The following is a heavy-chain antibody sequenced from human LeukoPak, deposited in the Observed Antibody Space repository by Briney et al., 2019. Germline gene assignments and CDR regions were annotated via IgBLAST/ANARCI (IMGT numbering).Heavy chain of an antibody. V-gene: IGHV4-34*01. CDR3: ARGPGFVLWMATISR. D-gene: IGHD5-24*01. CDR1: GGSFSAYY. J-gene: IGHJ4*02. Sequence: SETLSLTCAVYGGSFSAYYWSWIRQPPGKGLEWIGEINHSGSTNYSPSLKSRVTISVDTSKNQFSLKLSSVTAADTAVYYCARGPGFVLWMATISRWGQGTLVTVSS. CDR2: INHSGST.